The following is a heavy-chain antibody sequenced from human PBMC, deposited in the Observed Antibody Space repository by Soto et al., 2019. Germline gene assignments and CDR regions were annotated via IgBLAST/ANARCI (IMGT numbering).Heavy chain of an antibody. J-gene: IGHJ6*02. CDR3: SRGGGITGAV. V-gene: IGHV4-30-2*01. CDR2: IYHRGST. CDR1: GGSISSGGYS. Sequence: QLQLQESGSGLVKPSQTLSLTCAVSGGSISSGGYSWSWIRQPPGKGLEWIGYIYHRGSTYYNPSLKSSVTISVDRSNNQFSLMLSSVTAADTAGYYCSRGGGITGAVWGQGTTVTVSS. D-gene: IGHD3-10*01.